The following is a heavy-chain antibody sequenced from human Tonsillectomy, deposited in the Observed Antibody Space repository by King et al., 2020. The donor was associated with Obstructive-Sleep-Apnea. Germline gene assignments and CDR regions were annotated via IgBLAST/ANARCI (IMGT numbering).Heavy chain of an antibody. V-gene: IGHV3-21*01. CDR3: ARDSQVLLWFGELGYYYGMDV. J-gene: IGHJ6*02. Sequence: VQLVESGGGLVKPGGSLRLSCAASGFTFSSSSMNWVRQAPGKGLDWGSSISSSSSYIYYADAVKGLFTISRDNAKNSLYLQMNSLRAEDTAVYYCARDSQVLLWFGELGYYYGMDVWGQGTTVTVSS. CDR1: GFTFSSSS. D-gene: IGHD3-10*01. CDR2: ISSSSSYI.